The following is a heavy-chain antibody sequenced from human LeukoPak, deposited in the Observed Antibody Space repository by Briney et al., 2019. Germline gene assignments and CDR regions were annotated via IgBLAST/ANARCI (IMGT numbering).Heavy chain of an antibody. D-gene: IGHD3-9*01. CDR1: GFSFVNYA. J-gene: IGHJ4*02. CDR3: AKDRLGYFDWTFDY. Sequence: GGSLRLSCAASGFSFVNYAMSWVRQAPGKGLEWVSAISGSGGSTYYADSVKGRFTISRDNSKNTLYLQMNSLRAEDTAVYYCAKDRLGYFDWTFDYWGQGTLVTVSS. V-gene: IGHV3-23*01. CDR2: ISGSGGST.